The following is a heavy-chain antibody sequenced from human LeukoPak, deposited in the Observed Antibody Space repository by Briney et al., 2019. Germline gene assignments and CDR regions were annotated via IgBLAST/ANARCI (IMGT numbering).Heavy chain of an antibody. J-gene: IGHJ4*02. V-gene: IGHV4-39*01. Sequence: SETLSLTCTVSGVSISSNNYSWGWIRQPPGKGLEWIGSIYDSGSTYYNPSLKSRVTISVDTSKNQFSLKLNSVTAADTAMYYCQSRFLEWLLDYWGQGTLVTVSS. CDR1: GVSISSNNYS. D-gene: IGHD3-3*01. CDR3: QSRFLEWLLDY. CDR2: IYDSGST.